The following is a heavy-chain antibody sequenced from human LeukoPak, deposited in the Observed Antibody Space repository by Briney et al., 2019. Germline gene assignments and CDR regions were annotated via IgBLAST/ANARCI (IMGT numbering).Heavy chain of an antibody. CDR3: ARVSPYYYDSSGALFDY. CDR2: IYSGGST. V-gene: IGHV3-66*01. D-gene: IGHD3-22*01. CDR1: GFSVSGNY. Sequence: GGSLRLSCAASGFSVSGNYMAWGRQAPGKGLEWVSVIYSGGSTYYADSVKGRFTISRDNSKNTLYLQINSLRAEDTAVYYCARVSPYYYDSSGALFDYWGQGTLVTVSS. J-gene: IGHJ4*02.